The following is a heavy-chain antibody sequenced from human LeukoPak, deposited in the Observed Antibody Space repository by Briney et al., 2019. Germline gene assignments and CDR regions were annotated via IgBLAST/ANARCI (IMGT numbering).Heavy chain of an antibody. D-gene: IGHD6-13*01. Sequence: SETLSLTCTVSGGSVSSGSYYWRWIRQPPGKGLEWIGYIYYSGSTNYNPSLKSRVTISVDTSKNQFSLKLSSVTAADTAVYYCARAGYSSSWRYPIDAFDIWGQGTMVTVSS. J-gene: IGHJ3*02. CDR2: IYYSGST. V-gene: IGHV4-61*01. CDR1: GGSVSSGSYY. CDR3: ARAGYSSSWRYPIDAFDI.